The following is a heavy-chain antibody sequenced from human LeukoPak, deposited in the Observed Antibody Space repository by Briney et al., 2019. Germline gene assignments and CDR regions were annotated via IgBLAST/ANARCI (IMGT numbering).Heavy chain of an antibody. CDR3: ARHASVDGNWPRPLDY. D-gene: IGHD6-19*01. CDR1: GGSISSSPYY. V-gene: IGHV4-39*01. J-gene: IGHJ4*02. Sequence: PSETPSLTCTVSGGSISSSPYYWGWIRQPPGKGMEWIGNIYYSGSTYYNPSLKTRVTISVDTSKNQFSLKLTSVTAADTAVYYCARHASVDGNWPRPLDYWGQGSLVTVSS. CDR2: IYYSGST.